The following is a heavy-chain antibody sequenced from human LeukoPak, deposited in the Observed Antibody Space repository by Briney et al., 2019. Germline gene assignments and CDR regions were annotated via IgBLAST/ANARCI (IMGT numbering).Heavy chain of an antibody. CDR3: ARCYYDSSGYYYPFDY. Sequence: GESLKISCKGSGYSFTSYWIGWVRQVPGKGLEWMGIIYPGDSDTRYSPSFQGQVTISADKSISTAYLQWSSPKASDTAMYYCARCYYDSSGYYYPFDYWGQGTLVTVSS. V-gene: IGHV5-51*01. CDR2: IYPGDSDT. J-gene: IGHJ4*02. D-gene: IGHD3-22*01. CDR1: GYSFTSYW.